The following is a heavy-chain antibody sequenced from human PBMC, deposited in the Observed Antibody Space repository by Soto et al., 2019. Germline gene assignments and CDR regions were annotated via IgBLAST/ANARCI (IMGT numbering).Heavy chain of an antibody. CDR1: GFTFSSYW. Sequence: PGGSLRLSCAASGFTFSSYWMHWARQAPGKGLVWVSRISSDGSGTNYADSVKGRFTISRDNAKNMLFLQMNSLRAEDTAVYYCVRENSGTYHPFDYWGQGTPVTVSS. J-gene: IGHJ4*02. D-gene: IGHD1-26*01. V-gene: IGHV3-74*01. CDR2: ISSDGSGT. CDR3: VRENSGTYHPFDY.